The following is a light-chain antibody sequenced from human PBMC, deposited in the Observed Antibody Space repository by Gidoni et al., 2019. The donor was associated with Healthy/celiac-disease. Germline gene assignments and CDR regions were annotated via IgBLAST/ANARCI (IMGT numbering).Light chain of an antibody. CDR3: EAWDDTLNGRV. CDR1: PSNIGKNT. J-gene: IGLJ3*02. Sequence: QSELTQSPSASGTPGQRVTISCSGRPSNIGKNTVNWYQQLPGAAPNLLIYNNHQRPSGVPDRFSASKSGTSASLASSGLQSADEADYYCEAWDDTLNGRVFGGGTKVTVL. V-gene: IGLV1-44*01. CDR2: NNH.